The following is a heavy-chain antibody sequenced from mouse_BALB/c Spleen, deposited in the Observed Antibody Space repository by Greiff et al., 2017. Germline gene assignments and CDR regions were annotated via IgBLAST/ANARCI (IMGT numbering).Heavy chain of an antibody. J-gene: IGHJ4*01. CDR3: AREDVDAMDY. CDR1: GFTFSSYT. V-gene: IGHV5-9*03. CDR2: ISSGGGNT. Sequence: EVQLVESGGGLVKPGGSLKLSCAASGFTFSSYTMSWVRQTPEKRLEWVATISSGGGNTYYPDSVKGRFTISRDNAKNNLYLQMSSLRSEDTALYYCAREDVDAMDYWGQGTSVTVSS.